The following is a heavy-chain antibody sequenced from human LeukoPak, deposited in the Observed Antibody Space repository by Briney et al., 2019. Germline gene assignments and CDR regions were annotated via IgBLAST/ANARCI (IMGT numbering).Heavy chain of an antibody. Sequence: GGSLRLSCATSGFTSEDYNINWARQAPGKGLEWVSYISSSGSTIYYADSVKGRFTISRDNAKNSLYLQMNSLRAEDTAVYYCARDNDLLRYFDWPLDYWGQGTLVTVSS. CDR1: GFTSEDYN. V-gene: IGHV3-11*04. CDR2: ISSSGSTI. D-gene: IGHD3-9*01. J-gene: IGHJ4*02. CDR3: ARDNDLLRYFDWPLDY.